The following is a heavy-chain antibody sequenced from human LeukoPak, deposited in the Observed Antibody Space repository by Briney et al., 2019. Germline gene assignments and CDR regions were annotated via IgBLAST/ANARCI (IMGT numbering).Heavy chain of an antibody. J-gene: IGHJ4*02. CDR3: AKGQGGSILTPVIDY. CDR1: GFTFSSYG. V-gene: IGHV3-30*18. Sequence: GGSLRLSCAASGFTFSSYGMHWVRQAPGKGLEWVAVISYDGSNKYYADSVMGRFTISRDNSKNTLYLQMNSLRPEDTAVFYCAKGQGGSILTPVIDYWGQGALVTVSS. D-gene: IGHD6-13*01. CDR2: ISYDGSNK.